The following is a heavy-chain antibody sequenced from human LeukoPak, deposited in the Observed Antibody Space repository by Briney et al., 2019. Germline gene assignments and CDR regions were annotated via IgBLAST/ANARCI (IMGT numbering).Heavy chain of an antibody. J-gene: IGHJ4*02. D-gene: IGHD3-22*01. CDR3: ARDSPLDYYDSSGYLLN. Sequence: GGSLRLSCAASGFTFSSYGMHWVRQAPGKGLEWVAVISYDGSNKYYADSVKGRFTISRDNSKNTLYLQMNSLRAEDTAVYYCARDSPLDYYDSSGYLLNWGQGTLVTVSS. CDR1: GFTFSSYG. V-gene: IGHV3-30*03. CDR2: ISYDGSNK.